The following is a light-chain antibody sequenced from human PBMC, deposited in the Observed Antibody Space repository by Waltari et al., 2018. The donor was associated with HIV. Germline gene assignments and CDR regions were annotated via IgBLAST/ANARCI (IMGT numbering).Light chain of an antibody. J-gene: IGLJ1*01. CDR2: RNN. CDR3: AAWDASLRGV. V-gene: IGLV1-47*01. Sequence: QSVVTQHPSALGTPGHGVTISRSGGSSNIGSNYLSRYPQLPGTAPNLLLYRNNQRPSGVPDRFSRSKSGTSASLAISGLRSEDEADYYCAAWDASLRGVFGTVTKVTVL. CDR1: SSNIGSNY.